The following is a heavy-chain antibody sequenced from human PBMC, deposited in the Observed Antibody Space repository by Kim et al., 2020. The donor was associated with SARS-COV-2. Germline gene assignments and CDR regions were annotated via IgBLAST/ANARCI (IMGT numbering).Heavy chain of an antibody. CDR1: GGSINNHY. CDR3: ARHSTYQDILTDAFDI. Sequence: SENLSLTCTVSGGSINNHYWSWIRQAPGRGLEWIGYTYSSGRPTYNPSLQSRVSISVDASKNQVSLKLSSVTAADTAVFYCARHSTYQDILTDAFDIWGQGKMVTVSS. CDR2: TYSSGRP. D-gene: IGHD3-9*01. V-gene: IGHV4-4*09. J-gene: IGHJ3*02.